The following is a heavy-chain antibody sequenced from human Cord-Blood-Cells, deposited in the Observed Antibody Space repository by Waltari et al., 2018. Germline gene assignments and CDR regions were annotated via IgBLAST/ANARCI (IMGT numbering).Heavy chain of an antibody. D-gene: IGHD3-22*01. CDR1: GYSISSGYS. Sequence: QVQLQESGPGLVKPSETLSLTCAVSGYSISSGYSWGWIRQPPGKGLEWIGSIYHSGSTYYNPSLKSRVTISVDTSKNQFSLKLSSVTAADTAVYYCARVGANYYDSSGYAFDIWGQGTMVTVSS. CDR2: IYHSGST. V-gene: IGHV4-38-2*01. CDR3: ARVGANYYDSSGYAFDI. J-gene: IGHJ3*02.